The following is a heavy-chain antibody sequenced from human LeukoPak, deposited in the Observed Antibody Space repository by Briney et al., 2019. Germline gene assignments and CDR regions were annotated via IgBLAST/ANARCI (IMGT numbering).Heavy chain of an antibody. CDR1: GGSISSGDDY. Sequence: SQTLSLICTVTGGSISSGDDYWSWIRQPAGKELEWVGHIYSSGSTNYNPSLKSLVTISVDTSKNQFSLNLNSVTAADTAVYYCARGQCGGNCAFALYFDLWGRGTLVTVSS. J-gene: IGHJ2*01. CDR2: IYSSGST. V-gene: IGHV4-61*09. D-gene: IGHD2-21*02. CDR3: ARGQCGGNCAFALYFDL.